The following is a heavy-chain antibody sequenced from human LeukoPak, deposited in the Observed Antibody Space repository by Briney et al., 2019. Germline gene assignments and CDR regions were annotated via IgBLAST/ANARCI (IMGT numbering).Heavy chain of an antibody. CDR3: ARERGSGWGGGIQH. CDR1: GFTFSSYT. J-gene: IGHJ1*01. D-gene: IGHD6-19*01. V-gene: IGHV3-21*01. CDR2: ISYSSNYI. Sequence: GGSLRLSCAASGFTFSSYTMSWVRQAPGRGLEWVSCISYSSNYIYYADSVKGRFTISRDNTKNSLYLQMNSLRAEDTAVYYCARERGSGWGGGIQHWGQGTLVTVSS.